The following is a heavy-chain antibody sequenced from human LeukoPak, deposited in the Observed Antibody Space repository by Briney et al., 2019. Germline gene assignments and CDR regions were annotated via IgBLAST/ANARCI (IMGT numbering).Heavy chain of an antibody. D-gene: IGHD3-22*01. CDR3: AKLTNYDSSGFDP. V-gene: IGHV3-23*01. Sequence: GGSLRLSCAASGFTFSSYAMSWVRQAPGKGLEWVSAISGSGDSTYYTDSVKGRFTISRDNSKNTLYLQMDSLRAEDTAVYYCAKLTNYDSSGFDPWGQGTLVTVSS. CDR2: ISGSGDST. J-gene: IGHJ5*02. CDR1: GFTFSSYA.